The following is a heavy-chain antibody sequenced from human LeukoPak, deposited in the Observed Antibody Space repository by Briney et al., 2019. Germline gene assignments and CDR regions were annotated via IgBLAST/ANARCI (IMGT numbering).Heavy chain of an antibody. V-gene: IGHV3-48*03. CDR1: GFTFSSYE. J-gene: IGHJ4*02. Sequence: GGSLRLSCAVTGFTFSSYEMNWVRQAPGKGLEWVSYISYSGSTTSYADSVKGRFTISRDNAKNSLYLQMNSLRAEDTAVYYCARGHHYYDSSAYYYWGQGTLVTVSS. CDR3: ARGHHYYDSSAYYY. D-gene: IGHD3-22*01. CDR2: ISYSGSTT.